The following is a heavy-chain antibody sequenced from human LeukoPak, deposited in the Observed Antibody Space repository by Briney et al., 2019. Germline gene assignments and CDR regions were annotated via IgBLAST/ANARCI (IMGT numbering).Heavy chain of an antibody. CDR3: AKGRMVRAYIDY. CDR1: GFTFSSYG. V-gene: IGHV3-30*18. Sequence: GGSLRLSCAASGFTFSSYGMHWVRQAPGKGLEWVAVISYDGSNKYYADSVKGRFTISRDNSKNTLYLQMNSLRAEDTAVYYCAKGRMVRAYIDYWGQGTLVTVSS. D-gene: IGHD3-10*01. J-gene: IGHJ4*02. CDR2: ISYDGSNK.